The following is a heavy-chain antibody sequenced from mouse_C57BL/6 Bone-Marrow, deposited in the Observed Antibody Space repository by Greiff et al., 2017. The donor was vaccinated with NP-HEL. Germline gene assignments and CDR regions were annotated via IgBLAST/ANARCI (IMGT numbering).Heavy chain of an antibody. J-gene: IGHJ4*01. CDR3: ARRKGGYAMDY. Sequence: EVMLVESGGGLVKPGGSLKLSCAASGFTFSDYGMHWVRQAPEKGLEWVAYISSGSSTIYYADTVQGRFTISRDNAKNTLFLQMTSLRSEDTAMYYCARRKGGYAMDYWGQGTSVTVSS. CDR1: GFTFSDYG. V-gene: IGHV5-17*01. CDR2: ISSGSSTI.